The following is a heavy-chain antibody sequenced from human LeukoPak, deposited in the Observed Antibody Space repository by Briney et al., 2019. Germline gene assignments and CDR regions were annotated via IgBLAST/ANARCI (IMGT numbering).Heavy chain of an antibody. Sequence: PGGSLRLSCAASGFSFTNYAMSWVRQAPGKGLEWVSAISGSGGSTYHADSVKGRFTISRGNSRYTLYLQMNSLRVEDTAVYYCAKDHRVHYGSGALDYWGQGTLVTVSS. CDR1: GFSFTNYA. V-gene: IGHV3-23*01. D-gene: IGHD3-10*01. CDR3: AKDHRVHYGSGALDY. CDR2: ISGSGGST. J-gene: IGHJ4*02.